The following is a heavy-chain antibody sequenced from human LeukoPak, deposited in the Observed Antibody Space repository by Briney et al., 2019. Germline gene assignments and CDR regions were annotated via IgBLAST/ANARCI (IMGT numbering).Heavy chain of an antibody. CDR3: ARYVSSYYGLDV. V-gene: IGHV4-59*12. Sequence: AETLSLTGTVSHCSISNYYWSWIRQTTGKGLEWIGFIYYSGSTNYNPSLKSRVTISVDTSNNQFSLKLNSVPAADTAVYSRARYVSSYYGLDVWGQGTTVTVSS. CDR1: HCSISNYY. J-gene: IGHJ6*02. D-gene: IGHD3-10*02. CDR2: IYYSGST.